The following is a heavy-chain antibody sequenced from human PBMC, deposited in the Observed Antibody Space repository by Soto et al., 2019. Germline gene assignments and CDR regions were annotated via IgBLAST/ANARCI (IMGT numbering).Heavy chain of an antibody. CDR3: ARDSPGYSGYDLGY. Sequence: EVQLVESGGGLVQPGGSLRLSCAASGFTVSSNYMSWVRQAPGKGLEWVSVIYSGGSIYYADSVKGRFTISRDNSKNTLYLQMNSLRAEDTAVYYCARDSPGYSGYDLGYWGQGTLVTVSS. J-gene: IGHJ4*02. CDR1: GFTVSSNY. V-gene: IGHV3-66*01. CDR2: IYSGGSI. D-gene: IGHD5-12*01.